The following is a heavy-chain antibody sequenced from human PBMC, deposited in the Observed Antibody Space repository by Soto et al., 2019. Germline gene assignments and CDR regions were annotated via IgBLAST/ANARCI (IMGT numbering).Heavy chain of an antibody. CDR1: GYTFTSYY. Sequence: ASVKVSCKASGYTFTSYYMHWVRQAPGQGLEWMGIINPSGGSTSYAQKFQGRVTMTRDTSTSTVYMELSSLRSEDTAVYYCARDRFLEWFPDHYGMDVWGRGTTVTVSS. V-gene: IGHV1-46*01. J-gene: IGHJ6*02. CDR3: ARDRFLEWFPDHYGMDV. D-gene: IGHD3-3*01. CDR2: INPSGGST.